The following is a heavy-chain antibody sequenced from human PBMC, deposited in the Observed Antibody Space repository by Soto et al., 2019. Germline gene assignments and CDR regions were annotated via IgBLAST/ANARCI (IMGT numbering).Heavy chain of an antibody. CDR2: MYHTGIT. D-gene: IGHD1-1*01. J-gene: IGHJ2*01. Sequence: QVQLQESGPGLVKPSGTLSLTCAVSRGAISSSNWWSWVRQSPGKGLEWIGAMYHTGITNYSPSLKSRVSMSVDKSKNQFSLKLSSVTAAATAAYYCARESYNESNVGYVDLWGRGTLVSVSS. CDR3: ARESYNESNVGYVDL. V-gene: IGHV4-4*02. CDR1: RGAISSSNW.